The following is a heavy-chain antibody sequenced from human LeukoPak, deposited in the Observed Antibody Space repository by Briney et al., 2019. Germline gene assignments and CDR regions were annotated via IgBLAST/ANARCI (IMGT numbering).Heavy chain of an antibody. CDR1: GGTFSSYT. CDR3: ASVPGYYDSSGHLLNYFDY. J-gene: IGHJ4*02. D-gene: IGHD3-22*01. Sequence: SVKVSCKASGGTFSSYTISWVRQAPGQGLEWMGGIIPIFDTANYAQKFQGRVTITTDESTSTAYMELSSLRSEDTAVYYCASVPGYYDSSGHLLNYFDYWGQGTLVTVSS. CDR2: IIPIFDTA. V-gene: IGHV1-69*05.